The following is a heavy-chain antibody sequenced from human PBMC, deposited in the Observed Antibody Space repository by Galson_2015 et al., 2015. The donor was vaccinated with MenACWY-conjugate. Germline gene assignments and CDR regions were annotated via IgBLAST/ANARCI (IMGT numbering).Heavy chain of an antibody. CDR1: GFSFSSYS. Sequence: SLRLSCAASGFSFSSYSMNWVRQAPGKGLEWVAYMSSGSSTIYYADSVKGRFTISRDNAKNSLYLQMNTLRGEDAAVYYCANVRKDSYLNSHLDYWGQGTLVSVSS. CDR2: MSSGSSTI. J-gene: IGHJ4*02. CDR3: ANVRKDSYLNSHLDY. D-gene: IGHD5-18*01. V-gene: IGHV3-48*04.